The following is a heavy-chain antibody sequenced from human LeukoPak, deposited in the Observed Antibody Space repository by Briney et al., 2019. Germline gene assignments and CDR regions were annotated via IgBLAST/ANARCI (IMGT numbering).Heavy chain of an antibody. CDR3: ASGKGGRPGIAVAGWFDP. Sequence: ASVKVSCRASGYTFTGYYMHWVRQAPGQGLEWMGWINPNSGGTNYAQKFQGRVTMTRDTSISTAYMELSRLRSDDTAVYYCASGKGGRPGIAVAGWFDPWGQGTLVTVSS. V-gene: IGHV1-2*02. CDR1: GYTFTGYY. D-gene: IGHD6-19*01. J-gene: IGHJ5*02. CDR2: INPNSGGT.